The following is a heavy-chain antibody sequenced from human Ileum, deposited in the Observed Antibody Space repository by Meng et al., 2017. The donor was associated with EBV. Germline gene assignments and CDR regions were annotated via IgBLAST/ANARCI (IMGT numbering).Heavy chain of an antibody. CDR1: GGSISSGGYY. CDR3: ARASYGSGSPLGESWFDP. J-gene: IGHJ5*02. CDR2: IHSSGST. Sequence: QVKLRGSGPGLVNPSQPLSLPCTVSGGSISSGGYYWSWIRQHPGKGLEWIGYIHSSGSTYYNPSLRSRLTISVDTSKNQFSLKLSSVTAADTAVYYCARASYGSGSPLGESWFDPWGQGTLVTVSS. D-gene: IGHD3-10*01. V-gene: IGHV4-31*03.